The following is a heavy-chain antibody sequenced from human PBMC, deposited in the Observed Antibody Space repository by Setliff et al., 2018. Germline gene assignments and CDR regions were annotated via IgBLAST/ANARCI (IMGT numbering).Heavy chain of an antibody. D-gene: IGHD4-4*01. CDR3: AREGRWDYSYPIY. CDR2: ISSSGTS. J-gene: IGHJ4*02. CDR1: GGTFSDYF. Sequence: SETLSLTCAASGGTFSDYFWGWIRQPPGKGLEWIGTISSSGTSKYNSSLGGRATLSIDVPERQFALRLSSVTDADTAVYFCAREGRWDYSYPIYWGQGIRVTVSS. V-gene: IGHV4-34*08.